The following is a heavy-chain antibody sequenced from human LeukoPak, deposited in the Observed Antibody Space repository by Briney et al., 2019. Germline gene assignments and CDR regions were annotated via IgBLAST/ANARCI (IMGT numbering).Heavy chain of an antibody. D-gene: IGHD3-22*01. Sequence: SETLSLTCTVSGGSISSYYWSWMRQPPGKGLEWMGYIDYSGSTNYNPSLKSRVTISVDTSKNQFSLKLSSVTAADTAVYYRARVSRYYHYDSSVFAWFDPWGQGTLVTVSS. CDR3: ARVSRYYHYDSSVFAWFDP. V-gene: IGHV4-59*01. CDR2: IDYSGST. J-gene: IGHJ5*02. CDR1: GGSISSYY.